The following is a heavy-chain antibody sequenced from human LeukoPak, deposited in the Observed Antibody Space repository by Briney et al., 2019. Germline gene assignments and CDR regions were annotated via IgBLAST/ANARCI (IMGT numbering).Heavy chain of an antibody. Sequence: SSVKVSCKASGGTFSSYAISWVRQAPGQGLEWIGGIIPIFGTANYAQKFQGRVTITADESTSTAYMELSSLRSEDTAVYYCARDDELGYCSGGSCYSGSFDYWGQGTLVTVSS. V-gene: IGHV1-69*01. CDR1: GGTFSSYA. CDR2: IIPIFGTA. J-gene: IGHJ4*02. CDR3: ARDDELGYCSGGSCYSGSFDY. D-gene: IGHD2-15*01.